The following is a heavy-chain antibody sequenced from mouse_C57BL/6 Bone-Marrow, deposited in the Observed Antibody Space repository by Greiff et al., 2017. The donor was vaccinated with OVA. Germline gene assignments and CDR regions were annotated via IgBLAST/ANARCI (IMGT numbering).Heavy chain of an antibody. CDR1: GYTFTSYG. V-gene: IGHV1-81*01. Sequence: QVQLKQSGAELARPGASVKLSCKASGYTFTSYGISWVKQRTGQGLEWIGEIYPRSGNTYYNEKFKGKATLTADKSSSTAYMELRSLTSEDSAVYFCARPGVVATEYFDVWGTGTTVTVSS. D-gene: IGHD1-1*01. J-gene: IGHJ1*03. CDR3: ARPGVVATEYFDV. CDR2: IYPRSGNT.